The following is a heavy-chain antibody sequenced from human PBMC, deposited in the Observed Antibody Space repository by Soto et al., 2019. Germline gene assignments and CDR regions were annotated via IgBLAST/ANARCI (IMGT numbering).Heavy chain of an antibody. Sequence: SVKVSCKASGGTFSSYAISWVRQAPGQGLEWMGGIIPIFGTANYAQKFQGRVTITADESTSTAYMELSSLRSEDTAVYYCARATNGCSSNSCYPVEYYYGMDVWGQGTTVTVSS. V-gene: IGHV1-69*13. CDR2: IIPIFGTA. D-gene: IGHD2-2*01. J-gene: IGHJ6*02. CDR1: GGTFSSYA. CDR3: ARATNGCSSNSCYPVEYYYGMDV.